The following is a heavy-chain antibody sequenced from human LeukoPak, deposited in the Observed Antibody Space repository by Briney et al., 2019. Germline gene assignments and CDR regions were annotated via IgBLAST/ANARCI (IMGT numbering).Heavy chain of an antibody. J-gene: IGHJ5*02. CDR3: ARHDNYRECGRGFGP. V-gene: IGHV4-59*08. CDR2: IFYSGTT. D-gene: IGHD3-16*02. CDR1: GDSMSGYY. Sequence: PSETLSLTCSVSGDSMSGYYWSWIRQPPGKALEWRGYIFYSGTTNYNPSLKSRVTMSAYTSKNHFSLKLYSVPAADTAVYYCARHDNYRECGRGFGPWGQGFMVTVPS.